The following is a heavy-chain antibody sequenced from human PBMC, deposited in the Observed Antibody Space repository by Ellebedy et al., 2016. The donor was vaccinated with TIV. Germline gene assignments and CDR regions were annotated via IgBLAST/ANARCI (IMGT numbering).Heavy chain of an antibody. D-gene: IGHD6-19*01. CDR1: GFTFDDYA. Sequence: SLKISXAASGFTFDDYAMHWVRQAPGKGLEWVSGISWNSGSIGYADSVKGRFTISRDNAKNSLYLQMNSLRAEDTALYYSAKGGSGLGYWGQGTLVTVSS. CDR2: ISWNSGSI. CDR3: AKGGSGLGY. J-gene: IGHJ4*02. V-gene: IGHV3-9*01.